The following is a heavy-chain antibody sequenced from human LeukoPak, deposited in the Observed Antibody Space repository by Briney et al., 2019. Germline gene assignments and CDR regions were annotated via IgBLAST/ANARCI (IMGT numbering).Heavy chain of an antibody. J-gene: IGHJ4*02. D-gene: IGHD6-19*01. CDR3: ARVIAVAGLAYFDY. V-gene: IGHV3-74*01. Sequence: GGSLRLSCAASGFTFSSYWMHWVRHAPGKGLVWVSRINSDGSSTSYADSVKGRFTISRGNAKNTLYLQMNSLRAEDTAVYYCARVIAVAGLAYFDYWGQGTLVTVSS. CDR2: INSDGSST. CDR1: GFTFSSYW.